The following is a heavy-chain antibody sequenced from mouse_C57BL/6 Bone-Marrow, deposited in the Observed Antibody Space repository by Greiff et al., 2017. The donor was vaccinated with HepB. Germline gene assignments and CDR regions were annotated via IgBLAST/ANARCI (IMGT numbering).Heavy chain of an antibody. CDR1: GFNIKDDY. CDR3: TTEDSYYVYWYFDV. D-gene: IGHD2-12*01. V-gene: IGHV14-4*01. CDR2: IDPENGDT. Sequence: VQLKQSGAELVRPGASVKLSCTASGFNIKDDYMHWVKQRPEQGLEWIGWIDPENGDTEYASKFQGKATITADTSSNTAYLQLSSLTSEDTAVYYCTTEDSYYVYWYFDVWGTGTTVTVSS. J-gene: IGHJ1*03.